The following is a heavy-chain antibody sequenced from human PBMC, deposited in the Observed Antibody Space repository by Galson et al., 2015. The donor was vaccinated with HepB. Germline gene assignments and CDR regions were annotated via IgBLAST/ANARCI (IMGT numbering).Heavy chain of an antibody. Sequence: SVKVSCKASGYTFTGYYMHWVRQAPGQGLKWMGWINPNSGGTNYAQKFQGRVTMTRDTSISTAYMELSRLRSDDTAVYYCAGEYCGGDCYFDYWGQGTLVTVSS. V-gene: IGHV1-2*02. CDR3: AGEYCGGDCYFDY. CDR2: INPNSGGT. CDR1: GYTFTGYY. D-gene: IGHD2-21*01. J-gene: IGHJ4*02.